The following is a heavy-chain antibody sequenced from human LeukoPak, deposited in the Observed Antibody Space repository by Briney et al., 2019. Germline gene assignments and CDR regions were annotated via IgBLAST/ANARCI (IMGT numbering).Heavy chain of an antibody. CDR1: GGSISNSY. V-gene: IGHV4-59*08. D-gene: IGHD2-21*01. CDR2: IYYTGDS. J-gene: IGHJ4*02. CDR3: ARHEFASPFDS. Sequence: SETLSLTCTVSGGSISNSYWSWIRQPPGKGLEWIGYIYYTGDSDYNPSLKSRVAISLDTSKNQLSLNLRSVTAADTAVYYCARHEFASPFDSWGQGTLVTVSS.